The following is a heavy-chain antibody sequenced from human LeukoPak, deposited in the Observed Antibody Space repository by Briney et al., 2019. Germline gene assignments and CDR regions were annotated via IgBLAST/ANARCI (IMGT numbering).Heavy chain of an antibody. CDR3: ARDYPDYYGSGSYDY. J-gene: IGHJ4*02. Sequence: GASVKVSCKASGYTFTGYYMHWVRQAPGQGLEWMRWINPNSGGTNYAQKFQGRVTMTRDTSISTAYMELSRLRSDDTAVYYCARDYPDYYGSGSYDYWGQGTLVTVSS. V-gene: IGHV1-2*02. CDR1: GYTFTGYY. D-gene: IGHD3-10*01. CDR2: INPNSGGT.